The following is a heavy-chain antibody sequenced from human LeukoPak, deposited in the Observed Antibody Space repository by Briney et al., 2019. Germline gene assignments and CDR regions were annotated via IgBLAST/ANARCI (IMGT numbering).Heavy chain of an antibody. D-gene: IGHD4-17*01. Sequence: GGSLRLSCAASGFTFCNYWMTWVPRAPVKGLEWVATIKADGSEKYYVDSVRGRFTISRDNAKNSLYVQMNSLRADDTAIYYCARGGVTTFDNWGQGTLVTVSS. CDR2: IKADGSEK. CDR3: ARGGVTTFDN. CDR1: GFTFCNYW. J-gene: IGHJ4*02. V-gene: IGHV3-7*03.